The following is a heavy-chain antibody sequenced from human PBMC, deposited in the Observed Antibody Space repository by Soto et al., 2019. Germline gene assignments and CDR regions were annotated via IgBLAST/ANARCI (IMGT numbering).Heavy chain of an antibody. V-gene: IGHV4-31*03. D-gene: IGHD7-27*01. CDR1: GGSISSGGYY. CDR3: AKNWNWGSLVH. CDR2: IYHSGTT. Sequence: SETLSLTCTVSGGSISSGGYYWSWIRQHPGKGLEWIGYIYHSGTTYYNPSLKSRVTISVDTPKNQFSLKLSSVTAADTAVYYCAKNWNWGSLVHWGQGTLVTVS. J-gene: IGHJ4*02.